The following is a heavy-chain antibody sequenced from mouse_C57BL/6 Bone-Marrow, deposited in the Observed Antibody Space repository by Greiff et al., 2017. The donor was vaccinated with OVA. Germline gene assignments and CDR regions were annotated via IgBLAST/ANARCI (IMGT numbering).Heavy chain of an antibody. V-gene: IGHV1-50*01. D-gene: IGHD2-5*01. CDR1: GYTFTSYW. CDR2: IDPSDSYT. CDR3: ARREYYSNYGGWYFDV. J-gene: IGHJ1*03. Sequence: QVQLKQPGAELVKPGASVKLSCKASGYTFTSYWMQWVKQRPGQGLEWIGEIDPSDSYTNYNQKFKGKATLTVDTSSSTAYMQLISLTSEDSAVYYCARREYYSNYGGWYFDVWGTGTTVTVSS.